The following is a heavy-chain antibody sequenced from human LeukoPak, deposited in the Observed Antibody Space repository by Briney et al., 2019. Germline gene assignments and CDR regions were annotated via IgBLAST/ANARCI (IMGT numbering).Heavy chain of an antibody. Sequence: GASVKVSCKASGYTFTSYGISWVRQAPGQGLEWMGWISADNGNTNYAQKLQGRVTMTTDTSTSTAYMELRSLRSDDTAVYYCARDCECSSGCHDGMDVWGQGTPVTVSS. D-gene: IGHD6-19*01. J-gene: IGHJ6*02. CDR1: GYTFTSYG. V-gene: IGHV1-18*01. CDR2: ISADNGNT. CDR3: ARDCECSSGCHDGMDV.